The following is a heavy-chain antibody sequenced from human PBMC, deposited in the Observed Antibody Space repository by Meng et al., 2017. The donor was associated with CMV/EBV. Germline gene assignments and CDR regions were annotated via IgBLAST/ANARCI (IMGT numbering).Heavy chain of an antibody. D-gene: IGHD5-12*01. J-gene: IGHJ4*02. Sequence: LSLTCAASGFTVSRNYMRWVRQAPGKGLEWVSVIYSGGGTYYADSVKGRFTISRDNSKNTLYLQMNSLRAEDTAVYYCARGRRGYSGYDFYDYWGQGTLVTVSS. CDR3: ARGRRGYSGYDFYDY. V-gene: IGHV3-53*01. CDR2: IYSGGGT. CDR1: GFTVSRNY.